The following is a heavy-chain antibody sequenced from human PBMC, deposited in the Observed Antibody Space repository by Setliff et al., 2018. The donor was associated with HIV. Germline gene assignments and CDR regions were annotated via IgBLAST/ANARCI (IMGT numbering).Heavy chain of an antibody. CDR3: AREGFSGRALDY. CDR2: ISAYNGST. CDR1: GYTFTSYG. D-gene: IGHD6-19*01. V-gene: IGHV1-18*01. Sequence: ASVKVSCKASGYTFTSYGISWVRQAPGQGLEWMGWISAYNGSTSYAQKFQGRVTMTRDTSTSTVYMELSSLRSEDTAVYYCAREGFSGRALDYWGQGTLVTVSS. J-gene: IGHJ4*02.